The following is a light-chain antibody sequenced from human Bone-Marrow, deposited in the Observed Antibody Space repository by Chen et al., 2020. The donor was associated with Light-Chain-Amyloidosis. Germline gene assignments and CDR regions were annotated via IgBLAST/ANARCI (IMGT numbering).Light chain of an antibody. CDR2: EDD. V-gene: IGLV6-57*01. J-gene: IGLJ3*02. Sequence: NFMLTQPHSVSESPGKTVIISCTRSSGSIATNYVQWYQQRPGRSPTTVIYEDDQRPSGVPDRFSGAIDRSSNSASLTIAGLKTEDEADYYCQSYQGSSQGVFGGGTKLTVL. CDR3: QSYQGSSQGV. CDR1: SGSIATNY.